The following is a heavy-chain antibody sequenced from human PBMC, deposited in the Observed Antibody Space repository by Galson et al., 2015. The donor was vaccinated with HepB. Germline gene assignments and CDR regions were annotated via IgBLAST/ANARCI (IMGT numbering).Heavy chain of an antibody. V-gene: IGHV3-23*01. CDR2: VSGSGSDT. D-gene: IGHD3-22*01. CDR3: AKSPYNHDRNGYLTAIDY. Sequence: SLRLSCAASGFTFPNHDMGWVRQGPGEGLEWVSAVSGSGSDTFYADSVKGRFTISRDNSRNTLYLQMNRLRAEDTAVYYCAKSPYNHDRNGYLTAIDYWGQGTLVAVSS. J-gene: IGHJ4*02. CDR1: GFTFPNHD.